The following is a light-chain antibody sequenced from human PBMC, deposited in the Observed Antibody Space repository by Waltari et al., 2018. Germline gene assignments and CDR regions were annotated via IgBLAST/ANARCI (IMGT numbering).Light chain of an antibody. J-gene: IGLJ2*01. V-gene: IGLV2-14*03. CDR2: DVN. CDR3: SSYTSSSTLV. CDR1: SSDVGGYNY. Sequence: QSALTQPAYVSGSPGQSITISCTGTSSDVGGYNYVSWYQQHPGKAPKLMLYDVNNRPSGVSSRFSGSKSGNTASLTISGLQAEDEADYFCSSYTSSSTLVFGGGTKLTAL.